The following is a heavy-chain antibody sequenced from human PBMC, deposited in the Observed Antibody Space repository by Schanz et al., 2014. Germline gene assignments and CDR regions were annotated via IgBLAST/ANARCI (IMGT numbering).Heavy chain of an antibody. J-gene: IGHJ4*02. CDR2: ISSGGGST. CDR1: TFTFDHYA. CDR3: AASSGWHPSTDY. D-gene: IGHD6-19*01. Sequence: EVQLLESGGGLVQPGGSLRLSCSASTFTFDHYAMTWVRQAPGKGLEWVSSISSGGGSTYYADSVKGRFTISRDNAKSSLYLQMNSLRVEDTAVYYCAASSGWHPSTDYWGQGTLVTVSS. V-gene: IGHV3-23*01.